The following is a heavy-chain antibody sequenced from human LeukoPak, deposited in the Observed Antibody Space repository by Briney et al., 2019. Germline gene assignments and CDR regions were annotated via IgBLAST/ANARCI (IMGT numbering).Heavy chain of an antibody. Sequence: ASVKVSCKASGYAFTGYYMHWVRQAPGQGLGWVGWINPNSGGTNYAQKFQGRVTMTRDTSISTAYMELRRLRSDDTAVYCCATRGQWLLSFDYWGQGTLVTVSS. CDR2: INPNSGGT. D-gene: IGHD3-3*01. CDR3: ATRGQWLLSFDY. CDR1: GYAFTGYY. J-gene: IGHJ4*02. V-gene: IGHV1-2*02.